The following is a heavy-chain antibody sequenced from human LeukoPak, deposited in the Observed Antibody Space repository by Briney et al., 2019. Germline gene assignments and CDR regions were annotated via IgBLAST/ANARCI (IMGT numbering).Heavy chain of an antibody. Sequence: SVTVSCKASGGTFSSYAISWVRQAPGQGLEWMGGIIPIFGTANYAQKFQGRVTITADESTSTAYMELSSLRSEDTAVYYCARGQSTMVRGVFFDYWGQGTLATVSS. V-gene: IGHV1-69*01. D-gene: IGHD3-10*01. CDR3: ARGQSTMVRGVFFDY. CDR2: IIPIFGTA. CDR1: GGTFSSYA. J-gene: IGHJ4*02.